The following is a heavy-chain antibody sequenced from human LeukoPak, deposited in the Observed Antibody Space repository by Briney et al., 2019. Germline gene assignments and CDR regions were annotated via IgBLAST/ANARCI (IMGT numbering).Heavy chain of an antibody. CDR3: IRDFRSADL. V-gene: IGHV3-23*01. Sequence: GGSLRLSRAASGFTFTSYAMNWVRQAPGKGLEWVSTISGSGSSTYYVDSVKGRFTISRDNSKNTLYLEMNSLSVEDTATYYCIRDFRSADLWGQGTLVTVTS. D-gene: IGHD5-24*01. CDR1: GFTFTSYA. CDR2: ISGSGSST. J-gene: IGHJ5*02.